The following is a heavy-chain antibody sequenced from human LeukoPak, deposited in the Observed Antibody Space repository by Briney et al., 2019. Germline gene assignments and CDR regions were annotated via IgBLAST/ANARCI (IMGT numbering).Heavy chain of an antibody. D-gene: IGHD1-26*01. CDR2: ISSSSRDI. V-gene: IGHV3-21*01. J-gene: IGHJ4*02. CDR1: GFTFSSFT. Sequence: GGSLRLSCAASGFTFSSFTMNWVRQAPGKGLEWVSAISSSSRDISYADSVKVRFSTSRYNTKNKLSLKMNSMRAEDTAVYYCVREAAATLFDYWGQGTLVTVSS. CDR3: VREAAATLFDY.